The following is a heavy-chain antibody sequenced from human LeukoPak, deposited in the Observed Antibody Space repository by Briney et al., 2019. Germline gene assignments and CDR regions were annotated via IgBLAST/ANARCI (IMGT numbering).Heavy chain of an antibody. CDR1: GFTFSSYA. CDR3: ARELRFLEWPQAV. V-gene: IGHV3-30-3*01. J-gene: IGHJ4*02. D-gene: IGHD3-3*01. Sequence: PGRSPRLSCAASGFTFSSYAMHWVRQAPGKGLEWVAVISYDGSNKYYADSVKGRFTISRDNSKNTLYLQMNSLRGEDTAVYYCARELRFLEWPQAVWGQGTLVTVSS. CDR2: ISYDGSNK.